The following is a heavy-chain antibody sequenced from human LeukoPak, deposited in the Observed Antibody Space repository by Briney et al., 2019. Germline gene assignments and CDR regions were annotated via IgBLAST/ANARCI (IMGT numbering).Heavy chain of an antibody. J-gene: IGHJ6*03. CDR2: ISGSGGST. CDR1: GFTFSSYA. Sequence: GGSLRLSCAASGFTFSSYAMSWVRQAPGKGLEWVSAISGSGGSTYYADSVKGRFTISGDNSKNTLYLQMNSLRAEDTAVYYCAKDAGQWLVRAPYYYYYYYMDVWGKGTTVTVSS. CDR3: AKDAGQWLVRAPYYYYYYYMDV. V-gene: IGHV3-23*01. D-gene: IGHD6-19*01.